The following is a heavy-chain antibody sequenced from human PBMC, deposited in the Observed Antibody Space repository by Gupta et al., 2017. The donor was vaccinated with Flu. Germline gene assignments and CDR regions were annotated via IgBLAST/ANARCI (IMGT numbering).Heavy chain of an antibody. Sequence: EVQLVESGGGLVKPGGSLRLSCAASGFTFSSYWMSWVRQAPGKGLEWVANIKQDGSEKYYVDSVKGRFTISRDNAKNSLYLQMNSLRAEDTAVYYCARDQFGYRDGYNFYYFDYWGQGTLVTVSS. J-gene: IGHJ4*02. CDR3: ARDQFGYRDGYNFYYFDY. D-gene: IGHD5-12*01. V-gene: IGHV3-7*01. CDR1: GFTFSSYW. CDR2: IKQDGSEK.